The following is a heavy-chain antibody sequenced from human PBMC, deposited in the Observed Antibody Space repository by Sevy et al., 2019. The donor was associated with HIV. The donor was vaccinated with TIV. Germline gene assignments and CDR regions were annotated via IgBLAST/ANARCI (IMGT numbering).Heavy chain of an antibody. CDR3: VSLFLSYRSGWSYFDY. D-gene: IGHD6-19*01. CDR1: GFTVNDKY. Sequence: GGSLRLSCAISGFTVNDKYIIWVRQAPGKGLEWVSVIFSSGSTYYADSAKGRFTIFRDNSKNTVDLQMNSVSAEDTSVYYCVSLFLSYRSGWSYFDYWGQGTLVTVSS. CDR2: IFSSGST. V-gene: IGHV3-66*02. J-gene: IGHJ4*02.